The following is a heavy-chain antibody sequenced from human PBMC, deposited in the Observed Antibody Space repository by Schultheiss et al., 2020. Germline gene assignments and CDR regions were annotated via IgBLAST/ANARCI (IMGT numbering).Heavy chain of an antibody. V-gene: IGHV3-21*01. CDR3: ARDPDSSGYYYGSAFDI. D-gene: IGHD3-22*01. CDR1: GFTFSSYS. CDR2: ISSSSSYI. J-gene: IGHJ3*02. Sequence: GGSLRLSCAASGFTFSSYSMNWVRQAPGKGLEWVSSISSSSSYIYYADSVKGRFTISRDNAKNSLYLQMNSLRAEDTAVYYCARDPDSSGYYYGSAFDIWGKGTM.